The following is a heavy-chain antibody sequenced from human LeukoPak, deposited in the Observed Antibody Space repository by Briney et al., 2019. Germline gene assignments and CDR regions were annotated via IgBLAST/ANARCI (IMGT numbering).Heavy chain of an antibody. CDR2: ISGRVGST. V-gene: IGHV3-23*01. CDR3: AKDLGVVVPAATNWFDP. Sequence: GGSLRFSGAASGFTFSSYALSWVGQAPGKGLGWVSAISGRVGSTYYADSVKGRFTISRDNSKNTLYLQMNSLRAEDTAVYYCAKDLGVVVPAATNWFDPWGQGTLVTVSS. D-gene: IGHD2-2*01. CDR1: GFTFSSYA. J-gene: IGHJ5*02.